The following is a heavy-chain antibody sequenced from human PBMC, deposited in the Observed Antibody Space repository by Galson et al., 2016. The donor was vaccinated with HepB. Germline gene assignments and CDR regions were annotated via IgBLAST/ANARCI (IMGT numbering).Heavy chain of an antibody. D-gene: IGHD5-12*01. J-gene: IGHJ4*02. Sequence: TLSLTCTVSGGSISSGGYYWSWLRQHPGKGLEWIGYIYYNGNTYYNPSLNSRVSISVDTSKNQFSLKLSSVTAADTAVYYCARDFLRALDYWGQGTLVTVSS. CDR1: GGSISSGGYY. CDR3: ARDFLRALDY. CDR2: IYYNGNT. V-gene: IGHV4-31*03.